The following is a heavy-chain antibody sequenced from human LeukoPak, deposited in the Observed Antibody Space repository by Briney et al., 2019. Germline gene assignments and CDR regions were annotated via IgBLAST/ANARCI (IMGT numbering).Heavy chain of an antibody. Sequence: ASVKVSCKASGYTFTSYAMNWVRQAPGQGLEWMGWINTNTGNPTYAQGFTGRFVFSLDTSVSTPYLQISSLKAEDTAVYYCARGGRFWGITRTQMYYFDYWGQGTLVTVSS. D-gene: IGHD1-20*01. CDR3: ARGGRFWGITRTQMYYFDY. J-gene: IGHJ4*02. V-gene: IGHV7-4-1*02. CDR1: GYTFTSYA. CDR2: INTNTGNP.